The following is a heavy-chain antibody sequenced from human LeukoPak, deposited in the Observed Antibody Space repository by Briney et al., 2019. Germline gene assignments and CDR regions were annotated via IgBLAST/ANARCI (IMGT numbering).Heavy chain of an antibody. Sequence: SETLSLTCTVSGDSISSSSYYWGWIRQPPGKELEWIGEINHSGSTNYNPSLKSRVTISVDTSKNQFSLKLSSVTAADTAVYYCARGPGPITMVRGVKKGRNYYFDYWGQGTLVTVSS. J-gene: IGHJ4*02. V-gene: IGHV4-39*07. CDR2: INHSGST. D-gene: IGHD3-10*01. CDR1: GDSISSSSYY. CDR3: ARGPGPITMVRGVKKGRNYYFDY.